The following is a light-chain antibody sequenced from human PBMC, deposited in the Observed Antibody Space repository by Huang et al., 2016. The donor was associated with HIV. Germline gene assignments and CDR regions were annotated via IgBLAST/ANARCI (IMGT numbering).Light chain of an antibody. V-gene: IGKV1-5*03. Sequence: DIQLTQSPSTLSASIGDRVTITCRASPSVSTWLAWYQQKPGEAPTLLISPASTLETGVPSRFTGSGSGTEFTLTIGSLQPDDFAAYYCQQYDISPYTFGQGTKLEIK. CDR2: PAS. CDR1: PSVSTW. J-gene: IGKJ2*01. CDR3: QQYDISPYT.